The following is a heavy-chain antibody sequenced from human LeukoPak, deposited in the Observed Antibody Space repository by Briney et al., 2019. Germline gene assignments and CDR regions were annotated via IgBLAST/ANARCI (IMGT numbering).Heavy chain of an antibody. V-gene: IGHV1-69*13. D-gene: IGHD3-22*01. Sequence: ASVKVSCKASGGTFSSYAISWVRQAPGQGLEWMGGIIPIFGTANYAQKFQGRVTITADESTSTAYMELSSLRSEDTAVYYCARRSYDSSGYYYEGVDYWGQGTLVTVSS. J-gene: IGHJ4*02. CDR1: GGTFSSYA. CDR2: IIPIFGTA. CDR3: ARRSYDSSGYYYEGVDY.